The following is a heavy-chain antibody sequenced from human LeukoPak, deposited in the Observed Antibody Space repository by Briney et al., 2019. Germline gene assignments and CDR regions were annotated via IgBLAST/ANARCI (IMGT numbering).Heavy chain of an antibody. J-gene: IGHJ4*02. V-gene: IGHV1-18*01. Sequence: ASVKVSCKASGYTFTSYGISWVRQAPGQGLEGMGWISAYNGNTNYAQNLQGRLTMTTDTSTSTAYMELRSLRSDDTAVYYCARDGQFGGAPRYWGQGTLVTVSS. CDR3: ARDGQFGGAPRY. CDR2: ISAYNGNT. CDR1: GYTFTSYG. D-gene: IGHD3-16*01.